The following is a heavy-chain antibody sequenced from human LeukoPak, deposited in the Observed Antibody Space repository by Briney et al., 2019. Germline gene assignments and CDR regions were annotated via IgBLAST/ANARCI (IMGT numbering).Heavy chain of an antibody. CDR2: INHSGST. D-gene: IGHD3-9*01. Sequence: SETLSLTCAVYGGSFSGYYWSWIRQPPGKGLEWIGEINHSGSTNYNPSLKSRVTISVDTSKNQFSLKLSSVTAADTAVYYCARSRTLYDILTGPYYYYYGMDVWGQGTTVTASS. CDR3: ARSRTLYDILTGPYYYYYGMDV. J-gene: IGHJ6*02. CDR1: GGSFSGYY. V-gene: IGHV4-34*01.